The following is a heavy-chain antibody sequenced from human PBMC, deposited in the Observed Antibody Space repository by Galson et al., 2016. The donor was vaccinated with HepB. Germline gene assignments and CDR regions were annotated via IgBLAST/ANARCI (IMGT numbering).Heavy chain of an antibody. CDR2: TAYDGSKK. CDR1: GFTFSSYG. Sequence: SLRLSCAASGFTFSSYGMHWVRQAPGKGLEWVAVTAYDGSKKYYADSVKGRFTISRDNSKNTLYLQMNSLRPEDTAVYFCAKAGYHGADAYYYYFDYWGQGTLVTVSS. J-gene: IGHJ4*02. CDR3: AKAGYHGADAYYYYFDY. V-gene: IGHV3-30*18. D-gene: IGHD3-16*01.